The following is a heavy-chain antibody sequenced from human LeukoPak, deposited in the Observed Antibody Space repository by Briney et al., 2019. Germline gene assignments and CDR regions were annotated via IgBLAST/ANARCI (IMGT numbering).Heavy chain of an antibody. CDR3: ARVVDHDYGDYYLDY. D-gene: IGHD4-17*01. CDR1: GFTFSGSA. Sequence: GGSLRLSCAASGFTFSGSALHWVRQASGKGLEWVGRIRSTANGYATAYAASVKGRFTISRDDSKNTLYLQMNSLRAEDTAVYYCARVVDHDYGDYYLDYWGQGTLVTVSS. J-gene: IGHJ4*02. V-gene: IGHV3-73*01. CDR2: IRSTANGYAT.